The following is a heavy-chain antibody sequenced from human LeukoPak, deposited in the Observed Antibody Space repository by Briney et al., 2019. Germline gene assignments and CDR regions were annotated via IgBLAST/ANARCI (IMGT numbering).Heavy chain of an antibody. Sequence: PGGSLRLSCAASGVTLSNYAMSWVRQAPGKGLERVSSISGSGGSTYYADSVKGRFTISGDNSKNTLYLQMNSLRAEDTAVYYCATPPGPGYSRGWYYFDYWGQGTLVTVSS. CDR2: ISGSGGST. J-gene: IGHJ4*02. CDR1: GVTLSNYA. D-gene: IGHD6-19*01. CDR3: ATPPGPGYSRGWYYFDY. V-gene: IGHV3-23*01.